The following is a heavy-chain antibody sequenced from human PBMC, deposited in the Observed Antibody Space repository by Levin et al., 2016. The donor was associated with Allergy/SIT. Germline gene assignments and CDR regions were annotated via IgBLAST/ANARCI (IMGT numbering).Heavy chain of an antibody. V-gene: IGHV3-23*01. CDR2: ITASGDTT. CDR3: ARGADASIFYFDY. D-gene: IGHD2/OR15-2a*01. CDR1: RFTFGTYA. Sequence: GESLKISCVASRFTFGTYAMTWVRQAPGKGLEWVSGITASGDTTSYADSVKGRFTISRDNSKNTLYLQINSLRAEDTAVYYCARGADASIFYFDYWGQGTLVTVSA. J-gene: IGHJ4*02.